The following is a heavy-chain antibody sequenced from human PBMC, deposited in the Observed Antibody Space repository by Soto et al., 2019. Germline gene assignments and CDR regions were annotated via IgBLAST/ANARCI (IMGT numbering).Heavy chain of an antibody. CDR1: GFTFSSYW. V-gene: IGHV3-7*01. J-gene: IGHJ6*02. D-gene: IGHD3-3*01. CDR3: ARDRFDVTIFGVVTYYYYGMDV. Sequence: GGSLRLSCAASGFTFSSYWMSWVRQAPGKGLEWVANIKQDGSEKYYVDSVKGRFTISRDNAKNSLYLQMNSLRAEDTAVYYCARDRFDVTIFGVVTYYYYGMDVWGQGTRVTVSS. CDR2: IKQDGSEK.